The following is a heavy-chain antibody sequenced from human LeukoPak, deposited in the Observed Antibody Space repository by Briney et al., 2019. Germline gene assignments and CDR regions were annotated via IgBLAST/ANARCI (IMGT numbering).Heavy chain of an antibody. Sequence: PGGSLRHSCAASGFTFSSYAMHWVRQAPGKGLEWVAVISYDGSNKYYADSVKGRFTISRDNSKNTLYLQMNSLRAEDTAVYYCVKDNPLDYWGQGTLVIVSS. CDR3: VKDNPLDY. CDR1: GFTFSSYA. CDR2: ISYDGSNK. D-gene: IGHD2-15*01. V-gene: IGHV3-30*04. J-gene: IGHJ4*02.